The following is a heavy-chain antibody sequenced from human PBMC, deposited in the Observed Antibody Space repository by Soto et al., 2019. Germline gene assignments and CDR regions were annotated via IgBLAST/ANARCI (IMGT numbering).Heavy chain of an antibody. D-gene: IGHD3-10*01. J-gene: IGHJ6*02. CDR1: GDTFKNCV. Sequence: QVQVVQSGVEVRRPGSSVKVSCKASGDTFKNCVISWVRQAPGQGLEWMGGINPLFGTTDFAQRFQSRLTITTDESTTTAYMELSRLRSEDTATYYCAAELGFGKLSVVWGQGTAVIVSS. CDR3: AAELGFGKLSVV. CDR2: INPLFGTT. V-gene: IGHV1-69*01.